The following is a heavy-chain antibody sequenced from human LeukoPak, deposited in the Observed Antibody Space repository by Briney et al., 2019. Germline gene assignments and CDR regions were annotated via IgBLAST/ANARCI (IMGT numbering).Heavy chain of an antibody. CDR3: ARGHYDVLAASYKWTPDY. Sequence: GGSLRLSRAASGFTFNTFNMNWVRQAPGKGLEWVSSITSGGDYIYYADSVKGRFTTSRDNAKNSLSLRLNSLRVEDTAVYYCARGHYDVLAASYKWTPDYWGQGTLVTVSS. V-gene: IGHV3-21*01. J-gene: IGHJ4*02. CDR1: GFTFNTFN. CDR2: ITSGGDYI. D-gene: IGHD3-9*01.